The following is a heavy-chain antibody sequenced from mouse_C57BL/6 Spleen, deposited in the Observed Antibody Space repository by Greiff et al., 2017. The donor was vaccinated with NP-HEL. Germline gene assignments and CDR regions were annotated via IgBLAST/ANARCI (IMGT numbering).Heavy chain of an antibody. Sequence: VQLQQPGAELVKPGASVKLSCKASGYTFTSYWMQWVKQRPGQGLEWIGEIDPSDSYTNYNQKFKGKATLTVDTSSSTAYMQLSSLTSEDSAVYYCAVWYIDVWGTGTTVTVSS. CDR2: IDPSDSYT. CDR1: GYTFTSYW. J-gene: IGHJ1*03. V-gene: IGHV1-50*01. CDR3: AVWYIDV.